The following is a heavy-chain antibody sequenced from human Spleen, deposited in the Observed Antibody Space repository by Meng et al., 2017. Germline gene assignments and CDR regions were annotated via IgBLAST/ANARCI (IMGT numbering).Heavy chain of an antibody. CDR2: MNEDGTTI. J-gene: IGHJ4*02. Sequence: EVQLLESGGGLVQTGGSLKLSCAASGFTVSSFWMHWVRQPPGKGLVWVSRMNEDGTTINYADSVQGRFTISRDNARNTLYLQMNTLRVEDTAIYYCVRDFGGNSDYWGQGTLVTVSS. CDR1: GFTVSSFW. V-gene: IGHV3-74*01. D-gene: IGHD2-21*01. CDR3: VRDFGGNSDY.